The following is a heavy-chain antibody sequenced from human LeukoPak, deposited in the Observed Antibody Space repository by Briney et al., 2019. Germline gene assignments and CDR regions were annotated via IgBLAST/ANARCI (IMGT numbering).Heavy chain of an antibody. J-gene: IGHJ4*02. CDR3: ASSTADYDSSGPISDGY. D-gene: IGHD3-22*01. CDR1: GFTFSSYA. Sequence: GGSLRLSCAASGFTFSSYAMHWVRQAPGKGLEWVAVISYDGSNKYYADSVKGRFTISRDNSKSTLYLQMNSLRAEDTAVYYCASSTADYDSSGPISDGYWGQGTLVTVSS. V-gene: IGHV3-30-3*01. CDR2: ISYDGSNK.